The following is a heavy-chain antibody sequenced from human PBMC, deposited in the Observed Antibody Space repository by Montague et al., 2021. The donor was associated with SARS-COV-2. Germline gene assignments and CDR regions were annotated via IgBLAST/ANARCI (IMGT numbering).Heavy chain of an antibody. CDR3: ARLGDGVVPSPILGVGPYYSYYYMDV. CDR1: GGSFSTYS. D-gene: IGHD3-10*01. Sequence: SXTLSLTCAVHGGSFSTYSWNWIRQPPGKGLEWIGEIHHGGSTNYNPSLKSRVTISADTSKNQFSLKLTSVAAADTAVYYCARLGDGVVPSPILGVGPYYSYYYMDVWGKGTTVTVSS. CDR2: IHHGGST. J-gene: IGHJ6*03. V-gene: IGHV4-34*01.